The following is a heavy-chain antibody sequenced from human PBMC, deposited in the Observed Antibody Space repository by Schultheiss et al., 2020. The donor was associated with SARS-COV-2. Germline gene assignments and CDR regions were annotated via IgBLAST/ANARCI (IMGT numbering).Heavy chain of an antibody. Sequence: ASVKVSCKASGYTFTSYGISWVRQAPGQGLEWMGWISAYNGNTNYAQKLQGRDTMTTNTSRITAYMELISLRSKDTGVYYCAGAALNPSTENWFDPWGQGTLVT. CDR1: GYTFTSYG. V-gene: IGHV1-18*01. CDR2: ISAYNGNT. D-gene: IGHD1-14*01. CDR3: AGAALNPSTENWFDP. J-gene: IGHJ5*02.